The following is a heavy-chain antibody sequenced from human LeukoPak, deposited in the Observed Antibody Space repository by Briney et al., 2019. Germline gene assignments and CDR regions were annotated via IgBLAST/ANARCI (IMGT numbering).Heavy chain of an antibody. J-gene: IGHJ5*02. V-gene: IGHV7-4-1*02. CDR1: GYTFTNYG. D-gene: IGHD2-15*01. Sequence: ASVKVSRKASGYTFTNYGINWVRQAPGQGLEWMGWINTNTGNPTHAQGFTGRFVFSLDTSVSTAYLQISSLKAEDTAVYYCARDRGYCSGGSCSDHDPWGQGTLVTVSS. CDR3: ARDRGYCSGGSCSDHDP. CDR2: INTNTGNP.